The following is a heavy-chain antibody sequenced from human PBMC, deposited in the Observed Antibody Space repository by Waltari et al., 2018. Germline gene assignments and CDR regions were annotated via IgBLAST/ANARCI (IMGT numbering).Heavy chain of an antibody. Sequence: QLELQESGPGLVKPSETLSLTCSVSGGSIRRSGYYWVWIRQPPGKGLEWIGSINYRGTTYSNPSLNRRVTISVDTSKNQFSLKLTSVTAADTAMYFCARQSYYDESGHDWGQGTLVTVSS. CDR1: GGSIRRSGYY. CDR3: ARQSYYDESGHD. D-gene: IGHD3-22*01. CDR2: INYRGTT. V-gene: IGHV4-39*01. J-gene: IGHJ4*02.